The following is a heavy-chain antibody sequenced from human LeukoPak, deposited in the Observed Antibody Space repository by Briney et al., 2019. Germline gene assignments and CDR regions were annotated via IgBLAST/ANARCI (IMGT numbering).Heavy chain of an antibody. J-gene: IGHJ4*02. V-gene: IGHV4-61*01. CDR1: GGSVSSGSYY. CDR2: IYYSGST. Sequence: PSETLSLTCTVSGGSVSSGSYYWGWIRQPPGTGLEWIGYIYYSGSTNYNPSLKSRVTISVDTSKNQFSLKLSSVTAADTAVYYCARGRADIVLMVYARRDYYFDYWGQGTLVTVSS. CDR3: ARGRADIVLMVYARRDYYFDY. D-gene: IGHD2-8*01.